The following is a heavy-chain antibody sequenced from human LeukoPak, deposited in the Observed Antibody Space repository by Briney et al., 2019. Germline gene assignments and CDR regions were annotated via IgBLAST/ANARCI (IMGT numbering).Heavy chain of an antibody. V-gene: IGHV1-2*02. D-gene: IGHD3-3*01. CDR1: GYTFTDHY. CDR3: ARDLGLYYDFWSGYPGY. Sequence: ASVKVSCKASGYTFTDHYMHWVRQAPGQGLEWMGWINANSGGTDYAQKFQGRVTMTRDTSISTAYMELSRLRSDDTAVYYCARDLGLYYDFWSGYPGYWGQGTLVTVSS. CDR2: INANSGGT. J-gene: IGHJ4*02.